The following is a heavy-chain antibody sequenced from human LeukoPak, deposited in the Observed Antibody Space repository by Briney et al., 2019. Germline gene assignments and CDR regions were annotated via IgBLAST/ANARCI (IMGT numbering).Heavy chain of an antibody. Sequence: GGSLRLPCAASGFTFSSYAMHWVRQAPGKGLEWVAVISYDGSNKYYADSVKGRFTISRDNSKNTLYLQMNSLRAEDTAVYYCARDPARDGYNFGDYWGQGTLVTVSS. CDR3: ARDPARDGYNFGDY. CDR2: ISYDGSNK. D-gene: IGHD5-24*01. J-gene: IGHJ4*02. CDR1: GFTFSSYA. V-gene: IGHV3-30*04.